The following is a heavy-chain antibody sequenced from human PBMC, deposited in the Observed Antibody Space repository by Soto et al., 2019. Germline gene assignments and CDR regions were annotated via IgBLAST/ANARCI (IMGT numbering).Heavy chain of an antibody. Sequence: QVQLVQSGAEVKKPGASVRVSCKASGYTFTSYYMHWVRQAPGQGPEWMGMINPSSGGTDYAQKFQGRVTMTRYTSTTTVYMELRSLRSEDTAVYYCTRSIITTAGTDAFDLWGQGTLVTVSS. CDR1: GYTFTSYY. J-gene: IGHJ3*01. D-gene: IGHD6-13*01. CDR2: INPSSGGT. V-gene: IGHV1-46*03. CDR3: TRSIITTAGTDAFDL.